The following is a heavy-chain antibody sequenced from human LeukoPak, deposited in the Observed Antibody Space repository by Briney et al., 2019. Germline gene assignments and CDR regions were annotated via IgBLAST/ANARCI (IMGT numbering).Heavy chain of an antibody. V-gene: IGHV3-30*03. J-gene: IGHJ4*02. CDR2: ISNDGRNK. CDR3: ARTRGYGYGYVY. CDR1: GFSFSSYG. D-gene: IGHD5-18*01. Sequence: PGGSLRLSCAASGFSFSSYGMNWVRQAPGKGLEWVAVISNDGRNKYYADSVKGRFTISRDNSKNTLYLQMNSLRADDTAVYYCARTRGYGYGYVYWGQGTLVTVSS.